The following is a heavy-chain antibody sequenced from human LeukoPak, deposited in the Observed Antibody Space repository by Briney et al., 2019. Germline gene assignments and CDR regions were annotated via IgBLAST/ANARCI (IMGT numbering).Heavy chain of an antibody. Sequence: GGSLRLSCADSGFTFSDYYMSWIRQAPGKGLEWVSDISSTSIYTNYADSVKGRFTISRDNAKNSLYLQMNSLRAEDTAVYYCAREDGYSSSWYSDSWGQGTLVTVSS. CDR2: ISSTSIYT. J-gene: IGHJ4*02. CDR1: GFTFSDYY. D-gene: IGHD6-13*01. CDR3: AREDGYSSSWYSDS. V-gene: IGHV3-11*05.